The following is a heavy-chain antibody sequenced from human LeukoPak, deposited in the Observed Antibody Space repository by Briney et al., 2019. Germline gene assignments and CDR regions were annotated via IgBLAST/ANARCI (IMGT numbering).Heavy chain of an antibody. CDR1: GLTFSSYA. Sequence: GGSLRLSSAASGLTFSSYAMSWVRQAPGKGLEWVSAVSGNGDNTYYADSVKGRFTTSRDNSKNTVFLQMNSLRAEDTAVYYCAKRGGHGSGFDLWGQGTMVTVSS. CDR3: AKRGGHGSGFDL. V-gene: IGHV3-23*01. J-gene: IGHJ3*01. CDR2: VSGNGDNT. D-gene: IGHD3-10*01.